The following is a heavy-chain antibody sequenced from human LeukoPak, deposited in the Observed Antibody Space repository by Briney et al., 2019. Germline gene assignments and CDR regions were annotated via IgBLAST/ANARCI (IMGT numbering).Heavy chain of an antibody. V-gene: IGHV3-21*01. Sequence: GGSLRLSCAASGFTFSSYSMNWVRQAPGKGLEWVSSISSSSSYIYYADSVKGRFTISRDNAKNSLYLQMNSLRAEDTAVYYCARVLLHYYYDSGGYSDYWGQGTLVTVSS. CDR3: ARVLLHYYYDSGGYSDY. CDR2: ISSSSSYI. CDR1: GFTFSSYS. J-gene: IGHJ4*02. D-gene: IGHD3-22*01.